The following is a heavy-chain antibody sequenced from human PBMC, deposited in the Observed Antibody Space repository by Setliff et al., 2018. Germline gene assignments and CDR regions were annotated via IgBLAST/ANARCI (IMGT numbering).Heavy chain of an antibody. CDR2: IYHDGNT. CDR1: GVSVNSLTW. V-gene: IGHV4-4*02. J-gene: IGHJ5*02. Sequence: LSLTCAVSGVSVNSLTWWSWVRQSPGKGLEWIGHIYHDGNTKSYPSVHFNQSLKSRVTMSVDKSKNHFSLVLTSVTAADTAVYYCARGGGGYHAASWGQGILVTVSS. CDR3: ARGGGGYHAAS. D-gene: IGHD2-2*01.